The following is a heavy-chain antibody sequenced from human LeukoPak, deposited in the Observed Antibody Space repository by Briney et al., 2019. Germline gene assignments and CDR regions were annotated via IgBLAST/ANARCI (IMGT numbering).Heavy chain of an antibody. CDR3: ATDRSSSFPLGY. CDR2: FDPEDGET. J-gene: IGHJ4*02. Sequence: ASVKVSCKVSGYTLTELSMHWVRQAPGKGLEWMGGFDPEDGETIYAQKFQGRVTMTEDTSTDTAYMELSSPRSEDTAVYYCATDRSSSFPLGYWGQGTLVTVSS. V-gene: IGHV1-24*01. CDR1: GYTLTELS. D-gene: IGHD6-6*01.